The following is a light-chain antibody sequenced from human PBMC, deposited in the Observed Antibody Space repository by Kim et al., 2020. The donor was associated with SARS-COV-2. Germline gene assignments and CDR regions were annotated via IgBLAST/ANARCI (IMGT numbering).Light chain of an antibody. CDR1: NIASKS. CDR3: QSWDSSSDHYV. CDR2: YDS. J-gene: IGLJ1*01. V-gene: IGLV3-21*04. Sequence: SYELTQPPSVSVAPGKTARITCGGNNIASKSVHWYQQKPGQAPVLVIYYDSDRPSGIPERFSGSSSGNTATLTISRVEAEDEADYYCQSWDSSSDHYVFGGGTKLTVL.